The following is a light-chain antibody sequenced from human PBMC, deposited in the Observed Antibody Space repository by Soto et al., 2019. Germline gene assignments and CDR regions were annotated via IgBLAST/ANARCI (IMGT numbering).Light chain of an antibody. CDR2: DAS. Sequence: EIVLTHSPATLSLSPGERATLSCRASQSVSSYLAWYQQKPGQAPRLLIYDASNRATGIPARFSGRGSGTDFTLSISSLEPEDFAVYYCQQRSNWPPITFGQGTRLEIK. CDR3: QQRSNWPPIT. J-gene: IGKJ5*01. CDR1: QSVSSY. V-gene: IGKV3-11*01.